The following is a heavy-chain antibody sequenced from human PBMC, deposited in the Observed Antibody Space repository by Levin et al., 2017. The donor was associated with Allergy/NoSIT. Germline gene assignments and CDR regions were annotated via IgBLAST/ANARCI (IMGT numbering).Heavy chain of an antibody. CDR2: ISGSGGST. CDR3: AKDRVGATSYYYYGMDV. J-gene: IGHJ6*02. CDR1: GFTFSSYA. D-gene: IGHD1-26*01. Sequence: PGGSLRLSCAASGFTFSSYAMSWVRQAPGKGLEWVSAISGSGGSTYYADSVKGRFTISRDNSKNTLYLQMNSLRAEDTAVYYCAKDRVGATSYYYYGMDVWGQGTTVTVSS. V-gene: IGHV3-23*01.